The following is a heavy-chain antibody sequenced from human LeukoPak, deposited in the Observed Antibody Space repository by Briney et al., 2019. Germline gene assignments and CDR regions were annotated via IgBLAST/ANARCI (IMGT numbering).Heavy chain of an antibody. CDR1: GGAISSSDYY. J-gene: IGHJ4*02. Sequence: PSETLSLTCTVSGGAISSSDYYWGWVRQAPGKGLEWVPAISGSGGGTYYADSVKGRFTVSRDNSKNTLYLQMNSLRAEDTAVYYCAKIPQVATVTVPYFDHWGQGTLVTVSS. CDR2: ISGSGGGT. V-gene: IGHV3-23*01. CDR3: AKIPQVATVTVPYFDH. D-gene: IGHD2-21*01.